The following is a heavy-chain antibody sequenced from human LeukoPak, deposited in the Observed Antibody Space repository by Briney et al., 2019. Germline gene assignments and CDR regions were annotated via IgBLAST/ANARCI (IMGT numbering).Heavy chain of an antibody. CDR3: ASGEYYDFWSGYYAVDY. D-gene: IGHD3-3*01. CDR2: IIPIFGTA. Sequence: SVKVSCKASGYTFTNYAMNWVRQAPGQGLEWMGGIIPIFGTANYAQKFQGRVTITTDESTSTAYMELSSLRSEDTAVYYCASGEYYDFWSGYYAVDYWGQGTLVTVSS. V-gene: IGHV1-69*05. CDR1: GYTFTNYA. J-gene: IGHJ4*02.